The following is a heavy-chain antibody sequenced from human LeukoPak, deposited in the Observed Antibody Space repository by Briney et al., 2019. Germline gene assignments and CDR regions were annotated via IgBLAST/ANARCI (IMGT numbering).Heavy chain of an antibody. V-gene: IGHV3-30*18. Sequence: GGSVRLSCTASGFTFSSFGMHWVRQAPGKGLEWVTAISSVGHTNKSADSVKGRFIISRDNSKNTLYLQMHSLREDDTAVYYCAKEVGWFNAFDVWGQGTMVTVSS. CDR3: AKEVGWFNAFDV. J-gene: IGHJ3*01. CDR2: ISSVGHTN. CDR1: GFTFSSFG. D-gene: IGHD3-10*01.